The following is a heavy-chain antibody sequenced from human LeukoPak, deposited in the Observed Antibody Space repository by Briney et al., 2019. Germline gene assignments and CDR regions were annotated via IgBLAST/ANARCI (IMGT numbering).Heavy chain of an antibody. CDR1: GGSTSSDY. CDR2: VYNSGDT. V-gene: IGHV4-59*08. CDR3: ARTHPPIRYFSLRNWFDP. J-gene: IGHJ5*02. D-gene: IGHD3-9*01. Sequence: SETLSLTCTVSGGSTSSDYWSWIRQSPGKGLEWVGYVYNSGDTGKNPSLKSRVTILLDTSKNQCSLKLTSVTAADTAVYYCARTHPPIRYFSLRNWFDPWGQGTLVTVSS.